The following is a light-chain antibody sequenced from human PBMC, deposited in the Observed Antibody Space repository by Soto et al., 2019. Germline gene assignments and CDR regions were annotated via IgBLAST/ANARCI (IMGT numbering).Light chain of an antibody. Sequence: QSALTQPASVSGSPGQWITISCTGTSSDVGGYNYVSWYQQHPGKAPKLMIYDVSNRPSGVSNRFSGSKSGNTASLTISGLQAEDEADYYCSSYTSSSLRVFGGGTKLTVL. CDR3: SSYTSSSLRV. V-gene: IGLV2-14*01. CDR2: DVS. CDR1: SSDVGGYNY. J-gene: IGLJ3*02.